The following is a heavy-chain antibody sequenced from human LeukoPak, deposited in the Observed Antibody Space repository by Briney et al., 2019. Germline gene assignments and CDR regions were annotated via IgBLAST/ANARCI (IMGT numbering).Heavy chain of an antibody. D-gene: IGHD3-22*01. V-gene: IGHV1-24*01. CDR3: ATDKILNYYDSSGYYMSDY. Sequence: ASVKVSCKASGYTFTSNYIHWVRQAPGKGLEWMGGFDPEDGETIYAQKFQGRVTMTEDTSTDTAYMELSSLRSEDTAVYYCATDKILNYYDSSGYYMSDYWGQGTLVTVSS. CDR1: GYTFTSNY. CDR2: FDPEDGET. J-gene: IGHJ4*02.